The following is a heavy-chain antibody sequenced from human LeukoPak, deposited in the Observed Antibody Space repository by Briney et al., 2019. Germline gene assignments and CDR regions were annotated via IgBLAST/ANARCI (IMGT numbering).Heavy chain of an antibody. CDR1: GCSFSGGYY. V-gene: IGHV4-38-2*01. CDR2: VYHIGTT. CDR3: VDLQPGGAFDV. Sequence: PSETLSLTCGVSGCSFSGGYYWGWARQAPGKGLEWIGNVYHIGTTYINPSLRTRVSLSAATSKKQFFLTLKSVTAADTAVYFCVDLQPGGAFDVWGPGTVVTVSS. D-gene: IGHD4-11*01. J-gene: IGHJ3*01.